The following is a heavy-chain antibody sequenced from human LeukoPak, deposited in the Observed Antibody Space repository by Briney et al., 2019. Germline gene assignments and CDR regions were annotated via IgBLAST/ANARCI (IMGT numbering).Heavy chain of an antibody. Sequence: GGSLRLSCAASGFTFSSYSMNWVRQAPGKELEWVSSISSSSSYIYYADSVKGRFTISRDNAKNSLYLQMNSLRAEDTAVYYCAREFGMEVTPAFDYWGRGTLVTVSS. D-gene: IGHD3-16*01. CDR3: AREFGMEVTPAFDY. CDR2: ISSSSSYI. J-gene: IGHJ4*02. V-gene: IGHV3-21*01. CDR1: GFTFSSYS.